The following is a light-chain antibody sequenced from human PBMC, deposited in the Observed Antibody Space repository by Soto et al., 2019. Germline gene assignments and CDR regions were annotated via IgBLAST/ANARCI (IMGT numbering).Light chain of an antibody. CDR2: AAS. CDR1: QSVASRN. CDR3: QQYGSSPYT. J-gene: IGKJ2*01. Sequence: EIVLTQSPGTLSVSLGERATLSCRASQSVASRNLAWYQQKRGQAPRLLIYAASKRAAGITDRFSGSGFGTDFTLTISRPEREDFAVYYCQQYGSSPYTFGQGTKLEIK. V-gene: IGKV3-20*01.